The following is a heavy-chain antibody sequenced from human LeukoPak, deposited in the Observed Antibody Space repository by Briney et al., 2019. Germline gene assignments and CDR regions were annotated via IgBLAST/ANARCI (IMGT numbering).Heavy chain of an antibody. J-gene: IGHJ3*02. V-gene: IGHV4-59*12. Sequence: SETLSLTCTVSGVSISNYYLSWIRQPPGKGLEWIGDIYYSGSTNYNPSLKSRVTISVDMSKNQFSLKLSYVTAADTAVYHCARVGGITMIVELITDAFDIWGQGTMVTVSS. CDR1: GVSISNYY. D-gene: IGHD3-22*01. CDR3: ARVGGITMIVELITDAFDI. CDR2: IYYSGST.